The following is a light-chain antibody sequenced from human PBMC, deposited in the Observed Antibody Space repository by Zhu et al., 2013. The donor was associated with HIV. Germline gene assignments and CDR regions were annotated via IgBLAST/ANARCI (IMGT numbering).Light chain of an antibody. Sequence: DVVMTQSPDSLTLTVGERATINCESSESLLYNINNKNYLAWYQHRLGQPPKLLISWASARESEVPERFSGSGSVTNFTLSINNLQAEDVAIYYCQQYFNFPYTFGRGTKVQIK. CDR1: ESLLYNINNKNY. J-gene: IGKJ2*01. CDR2: WAS. V-gene: IGKV4-1*01. CDR3: QQYFNFPYT.